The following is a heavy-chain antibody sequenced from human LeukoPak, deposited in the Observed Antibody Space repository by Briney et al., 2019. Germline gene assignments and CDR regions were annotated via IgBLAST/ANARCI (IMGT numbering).Heavy chain of an antibody. CDR1: GGSISGSSYY. Sequence: SETLSLTCTVSGGSISGSSYYWGWIRQPPGKGLEWIGSIYYSGTTYYNPSLKSRVTISVDTSKNQFSLKLSSVTAADTAVYYCARDIILHSSSSGDYNWFDPWGQGTLVTVSS. CDR2: IYYSGTT. V-gene: IGHV4-39*07. CDR3: ARDIILHSSSSGDYNWFDP. J-gene: IGHJ5*02. D-gene: IGHD6-6*01.